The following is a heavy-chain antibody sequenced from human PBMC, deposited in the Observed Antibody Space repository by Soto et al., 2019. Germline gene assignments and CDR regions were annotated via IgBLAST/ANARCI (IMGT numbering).Heavy chain of an antibody. Sequence: PSETLSLTCTVSGGSISSYYWSWIRQPPGKGLEWIGYIYYSGSTNYNPSLKSRVTISVDTSKNQFSLKLSSVTAADTAVYYCARDLPPEDYYDSSGYPPPLVWGQGTTVTVS. V-gene: IGHV4-59*01. D-gene: IGHD3-22*01. CDR1: GGSISSYY. CDR3: ARDLPPEDYYDSSGYPPPLV. CDR2: IYYSGST. J-gene: IGHJ6*02.